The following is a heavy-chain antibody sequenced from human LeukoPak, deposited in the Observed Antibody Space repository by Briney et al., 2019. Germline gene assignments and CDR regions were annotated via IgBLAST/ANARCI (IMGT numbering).Heavy chain of an antibody. J-gene: IGHJ4*02. CDR3: ARHWGTTVTTIDY. V-gene: IGHV4-39*01. Sequence: PSETLSLTCTVSGGSISSSSYYWGWIRQPPGKGLEWIGSIYYSGSTYYNTSLKSRVTISVDTSKNQCSLKLSSVTAADTAVYYCARHWGTTVTTIDYWGQGTLVTVSS. CDR1: GGSISSSSYY. CDR2: IYYSGST. D-gene: IGHD4-17*01.